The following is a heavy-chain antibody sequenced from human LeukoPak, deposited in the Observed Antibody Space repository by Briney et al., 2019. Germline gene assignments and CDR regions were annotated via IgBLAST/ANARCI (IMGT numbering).Heavy chain of an antibody. Sequence: GGSLRLSCAASGFTFDDYAMHWVRQAPGKGLEWVSGISWNSGSIGYADSVKGRFTISRDNSKNTLYLQMNSLRAEDTAVYYCAKDKDSRAYYDSSGNGAFDYWGQGTLVTVSS. CDR2: ISWNSGSI. J-gene: IGHJ4*02. CDR1: GFTFDDYA. V-gene: IGHV3-9*01. CDR3: AKDKDSRAYYDSSGNGAFDY. D-gene: IGHD3-22*01.